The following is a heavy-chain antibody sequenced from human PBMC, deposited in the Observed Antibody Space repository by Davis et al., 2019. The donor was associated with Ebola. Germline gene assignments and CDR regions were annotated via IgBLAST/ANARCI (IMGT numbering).Heavy chain of an antibody. CDR1: GDSVSSNSAA. CDR3: ARGLTWPLDS. CDR2: TYYRSKWYS. J-gene: IGHJ4*02. Sequence: MPSETLSLTCAISGDSVSSNSAAWNWIRQSPSRGLEWLGRTYYRSKWYSDYAVSVKSRITINADTSKNQFSLQMNSVTPEDTAVYYCARGLTWPLDSWGQGTLATVSS. V-gene: IGHV6-1*01.